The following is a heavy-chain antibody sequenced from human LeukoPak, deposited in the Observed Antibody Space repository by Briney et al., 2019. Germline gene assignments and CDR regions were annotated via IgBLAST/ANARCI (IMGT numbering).Heavy chain of an antibody. Sequence: GGPLRLSCAASGFTFSSYWMSWVRQAPGKGLEGVANIKKDVSEKYYVDSVKGRFTISRDNAKTSLYLQMNSLRAEDTAVYYCARDLSGVTGYTYGRGIDYWGQGTLVTVSS. D-gene: IGHD5-18*01. CDR3: ARDLSGVTGYTYGRGIDY. J-gene: IGHJ4*02. CDR1: GFTFSSYW. CDR2: IKKDVSEK. V-gene: IGHV3-7*01.